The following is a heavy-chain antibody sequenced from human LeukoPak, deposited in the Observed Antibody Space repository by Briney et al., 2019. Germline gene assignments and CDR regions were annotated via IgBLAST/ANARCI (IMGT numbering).Heavy chain of an antibody. CDR3: ARDSSYYYDSSGYYDY. J-gene: IGHJ4*02. Sequence: SETLSLTRTVSGGSFSSGSYYWSWIRQPPGKGLEWIGYIYYSGSTNYNPSLKSRVTISVDTSKNQFSLKLTSVTAADTAVYYCARDSSYYYDSSGYYDYWGQGTLVTVSS. CDR1: GGSFSSGSYY. D-gene: IGHD3-22*01. CDR2: IYYSGST. V-gene: IGHV4-61*01.